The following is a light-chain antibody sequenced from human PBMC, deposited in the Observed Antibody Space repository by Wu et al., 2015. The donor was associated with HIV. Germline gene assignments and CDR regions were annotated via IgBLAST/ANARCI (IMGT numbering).Light chain of an antibody. V-gene: IGKV1-6*01. CDR2: AAY. CDR3: LQEHNYPWT. Sequence: AIHMTQSPSSLSASVGDRVIITCRASQDIGNDLGWFQQIPGKAPKLLIYAAYTLQSGVPSRFSGSGSGTDFTLTISSLQPEDFATYYCLQEHNYPWTFGRGTKVEIK. J-gene: IGKJ1*01. CDR1: QDIGND.